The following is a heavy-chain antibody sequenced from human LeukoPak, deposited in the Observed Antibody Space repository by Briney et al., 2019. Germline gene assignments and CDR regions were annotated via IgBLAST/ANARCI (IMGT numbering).Heavy chain of an antibody. CDR3: AKAGRGSSWYGRSHFDY. J-gene: IGHJ4*02. D-gene: IGHD6-13*01. CDR1: GFTFSSHA. V-gene: IGHV3-23*01. CDR2: ISGSGGST. Sequence: PGGSLRLSCAASGFTFSSHAMSWVRQAPGKGLEWVSAISGSGGSTYYADSVKGRFTISRDNSKNTLYLQMNSLRAEDTAVYYCAKAGRGSSWYGRSHFDYWGQGTLVTVSS.